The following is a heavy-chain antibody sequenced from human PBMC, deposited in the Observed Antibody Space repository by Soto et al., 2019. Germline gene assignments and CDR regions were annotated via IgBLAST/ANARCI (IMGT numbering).Heavy chain of an antibody. CDR3: ARPPFPGCINGVCYPCDH. D-gene: IGHD2-8*01. CDR1: GYTFTHYY. J-gene: IGHJ4*02. CDR2: INPSGGST. Sequence: GASVKVSCKASGYTFTHYYIHWVRQAPGQGLEWMGKINPSGGSTDYAQKFQGRVTMTTDTSTTTVYMELSSLRSDDTAVYYCARPPFPGCINGVCYPCDHWGQGTLVTVSS. V-gene: IGHV1-46*01.